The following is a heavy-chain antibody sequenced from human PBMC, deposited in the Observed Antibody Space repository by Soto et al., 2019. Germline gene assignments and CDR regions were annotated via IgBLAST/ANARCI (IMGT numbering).Heavy chain of an antibody. CDR1: GYSFTSYW. J-gene: IGHJ4*02. CDR3: ARHLSITSQNIVIEADY. Sequence: GESLKISCKGSGYSFTSYWIGWVRQMPGKGLEWMGIIYPGDSDTRYSPSFQGQVTISADKSISTAYLQWSSLKASDTAMYYCARHLSITSQNIVIEADYWGQGTLVTVSS. CDR2: IYPGDSDT. D-gene: IGHD3-16*02. V-gene: IGHV5-51*01.